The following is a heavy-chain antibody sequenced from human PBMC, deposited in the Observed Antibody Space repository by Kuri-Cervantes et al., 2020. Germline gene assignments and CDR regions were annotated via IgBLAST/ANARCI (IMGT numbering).Heavy chain of an antibody. CDR2: ISSSGSTI. CDR3: ASHLAGKTLPVPADRAAGKEEVDY. D-gene: IGHD6-13*01. J-gene: IGHJ4*02. Sequence: GESLKISCAASGFIFSSFDMSWVRQAPGKGLEWVSYISSSGSTIYYADSVKGRFTISRDNAKNSLYLQMNSLRAEDTAVYYCASHLAGKTLPVPADRAAGKEEVDYWGQGTLVTVSS. CDR1: GFIFSSFD. V-gene: IGHV3-11*01.